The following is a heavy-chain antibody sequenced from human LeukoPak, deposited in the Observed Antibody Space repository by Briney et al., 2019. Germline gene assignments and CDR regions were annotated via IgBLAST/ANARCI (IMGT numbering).Heavy chain of an antibody. CDR2: ISGSDGST. J-gene: IGHJ4*01. V-gene: IGHV3-23*01. CDR1: GFPFSTYA. D-gene: IGHD3-10*01. Sequence: GGSLRLSCAASGFPFSTYAMSWGRQAPGKGLEWVSAISGSDGSTYYADSVKGRFTISKDKSKNTLYLQMNSLRAEDTAIYYCALYGSGSFHDYWGQGSLVSVPS. CDR3: ALYGSGSFHDY.